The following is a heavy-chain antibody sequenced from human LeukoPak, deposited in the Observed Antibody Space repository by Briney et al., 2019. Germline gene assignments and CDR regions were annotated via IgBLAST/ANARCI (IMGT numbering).Heavy chain of an antibody. J-gene: IGHJ4*02. Sequence: ASVEVCGKAAGSTFTSYGVSWWREAPGQGLGGMGWFSTYNGNANYAQKLQGRVTMTTDTSTSTAYMELRSLRSDDTAVYYCARWVTYYYDSSGYYQDYWGQGTLVTVPS. CDR3: ARWVTYYYDSSGYYQDY. V-gene: IGHV1-18*01. D-gene: IGHD3-22*01. CDR1: GSTFTSYG. CDR2: FSTYNGNA.